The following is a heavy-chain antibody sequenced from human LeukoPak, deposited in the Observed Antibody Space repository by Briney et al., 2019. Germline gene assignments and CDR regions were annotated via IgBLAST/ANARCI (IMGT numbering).Heavy chain of an antibody. CDR1: GGSISSSSYY. CDR2: IYYSGST. CDR3: ARGSYSSGWPFDY. V-gene: IGHV4-39*07. J-gene: IGHJ4*02. Sequence: SGTLSLTCTVSGGSISSSSYYWGWIRQPPGKGLEWIGSIYYSGSTYYNPSLKSRVTISVDTSKNQFSLKLSSVTAADTAVYYCARGSYSSGWPFDYWGQGTLVTVSS. D-gene: IGHD6-19*01.